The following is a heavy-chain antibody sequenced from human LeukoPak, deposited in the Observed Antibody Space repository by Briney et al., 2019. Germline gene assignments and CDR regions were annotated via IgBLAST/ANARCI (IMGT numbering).Heavy chain of an antibody. J-gene: IGHJ4*02. D-gene: IGHD3-3*01. CDR1: GFTFSSYS. Sequence: GGSLRLSCAASGFTFSSYSMNWVRQAPGKGLEWVSSISSSSSYIYYADSVKGRFTISRDNAKNTLYLQMNSLRAEDTAVYYCAKGTYYDFWSSFASYFDYWGQGTLVTVSS. V-gene: IGHV3-21*01. CDR3: AKGTYYDFWSSFASYFDY. CDR2: ISSSSSYI.